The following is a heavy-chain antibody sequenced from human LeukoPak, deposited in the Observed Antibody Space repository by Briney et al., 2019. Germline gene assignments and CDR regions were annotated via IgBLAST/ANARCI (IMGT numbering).Heavy chain of an antibody. CDR2: ISASGGST. CDR3: AKYVSAKGPPYALDV. J-gene: IGHJ6*02. D-gene: IGHD2/OR15-2a*01. CDR1: EFTFSSYA. Sequence: GGSLRLSCAASEFTFSSYAMQWVRQAPGKGLEWVSGISASGGSTWYADSVKGRFTISRHNYKNTLYLQMNSLRAKDTAVYYCAKYVSAKGPPYALDVWGQGTTVTVSS. V-gene: IGHV3-23*01.